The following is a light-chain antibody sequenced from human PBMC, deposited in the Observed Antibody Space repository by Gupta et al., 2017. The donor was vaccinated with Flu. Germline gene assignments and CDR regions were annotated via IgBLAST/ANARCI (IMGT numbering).Light chain of an antibody. V-gene: IGLV1-40*01. CDR2: GNS. Sequence: QSVLTQPPSVSGAPGQRVTISSTGSSSNIGAGYDVHWYQQLPGTAPKLLIYGNSNRPSGVPDRFSGSKSGTSASLAITGLQAEDEADYYCQSYDSIYVFGTGTKVTVL. CDR1: SSNIGAGYD. J-gene: IGLJ1*01. CDR3: QSYDSIYV.